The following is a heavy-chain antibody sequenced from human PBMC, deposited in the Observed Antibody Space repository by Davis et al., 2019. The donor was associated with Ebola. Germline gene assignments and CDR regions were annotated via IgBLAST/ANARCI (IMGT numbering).Heavy chain of an antibody. D-gene: IGHD3-10*01. CDR2: VSGSGGST. Sequence: PGGSLRLSCAASGFTFSSHTMSWVRQAPGKGLEWVSVVSGSGGSTYYADSVKGRFTMSRDNSKNTLYLQMNSLRAEDTAVYYCAKNYGSGSYRDASDIWGQGAMVTVSS. V-gene: IGHV3-23*01. J-gene: IGHJ3*02. CDR1: GFTFSSHT. CDR3: AKNYGSGSYRDASDI.